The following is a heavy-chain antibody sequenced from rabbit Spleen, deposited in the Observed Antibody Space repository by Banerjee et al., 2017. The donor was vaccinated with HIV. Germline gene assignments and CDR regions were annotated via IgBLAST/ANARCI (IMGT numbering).Heavy chain of an antibody. V-gene: IGHV1S40*01. CDR1: RFSFSSSYW. D-gene: IGHD5-1*01. CDR2: IYTLSGSA. Sequence: QSLEESGGDLVKPGASLTLTCTASRFSFSSSYWISWVRQAPGKGLEWIGCIYTLSGSAYYATWAKGRFTISKTSSTTVTLQMTSLTAADTATYFCARGGEGGYGYLNLWGPGTLVTVS. J-gene: IGHJ4*01. CDR3: ARGGEGGYGYLNL.